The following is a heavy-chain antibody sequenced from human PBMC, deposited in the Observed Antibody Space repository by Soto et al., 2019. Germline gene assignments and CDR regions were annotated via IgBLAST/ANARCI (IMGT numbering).Heavy chain of an antibody. Sequence: GGSLRLSCAASGFTFSSYGMHWVRQAPGKGLEWVAVISYDGSNKYYADSVKGRFTISRDNSKNTLYLQMNSLRAEDTAVYYCAKNYYDYYGMDVWGQGTTVTVSS. CDR3: AKNYYDYYGMDV. CDR1: GFTFSSYG. J-gene: IGHJ6*02. CDR2: ISYDGSNK. V-gene: IGHV3-30*18.